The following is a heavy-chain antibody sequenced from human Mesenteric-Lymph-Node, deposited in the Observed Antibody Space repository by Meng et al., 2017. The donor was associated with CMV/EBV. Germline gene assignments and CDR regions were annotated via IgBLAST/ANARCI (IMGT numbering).Heavy chain of an antibody. Sequence: ASVKVSCKASGYTFTSYGISWVRQAPGQGLEWMGWISAYNGNTNYAQKLQGRVTMTTDTSTSTAYMELRSLRSDDTAVYYCARDYGVQYCSSTICSNNYYYYGMDVWGQGTTVTVSS. CDR2: ISAYNGNT. D-gene: IGHD2-2*01. CDR1: GYTFTSYG. CDR3: ARDYGVQYCSSTICSNNYYYYGMDV. V-gene: IGHV1-18*01. J-gene: IGHJ6*02.